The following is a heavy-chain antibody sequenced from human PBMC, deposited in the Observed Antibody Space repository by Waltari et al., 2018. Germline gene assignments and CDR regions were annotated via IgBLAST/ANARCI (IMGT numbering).Heavy chain of an antibody. D-gene: IGHD1-26*01. Sequence: QVQLQQWGAGLLKPSETLSLTCAVYGGSFSGYYWSWIRQPPGKGLEWLGYIYYSGSTNYTPSLKSRVTISVDTPKNQFSLKLGSVTAADTAVYYCARGGGSYFDYWGQGTLVTVSS. CDR3: ARGGGSYFDY. CDR2: IYYSGST. V-gene: IGHV4-34*11. CDR1: GGSFSGYY. J-gene: IGHJ4*02.